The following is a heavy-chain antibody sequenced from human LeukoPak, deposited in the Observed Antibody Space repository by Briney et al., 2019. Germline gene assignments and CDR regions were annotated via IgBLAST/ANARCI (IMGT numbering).Heavy chain of an antibody. J-gene: IGHJ4*02. V-gene: IGHV3-23*01. Sequence: GVLRLSCAASGFTFSSYGMSWVRQAPGKGLEWVSAISGSGGSTYYADSVKGRFTISRDNSKNTLYLEMNSLRPEDTALYYCAKDERLSGTNAGTLLDYWGQGTLVRVSS. CDR1: GFTFSSYG. CDR3: AKDERLSGTNAGTLLDY. CDR2: ISGSGGST. D-gene: IGHD2-8*01.